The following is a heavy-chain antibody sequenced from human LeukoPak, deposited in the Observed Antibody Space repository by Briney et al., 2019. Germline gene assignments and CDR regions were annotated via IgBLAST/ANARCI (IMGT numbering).Heavy chain of an antibody. Sequence: GGSLRLSCAASGFTFSSYSMNWVRQAPGKGLEWVSSISSSSSYIYYADSVKGRFTISRDNAKNSLYLQMNSLRAEDTAVYYCARDSLPGDSSGWYGFDYWGQGTLVTVSS. V-gene: IGHV3-21*01. J-gene: IGHJ4*02. D-gene: IGHD6-19*01. CDR2: ISSSSSYI. CDR3: ARDSLPGDSSGWYGFDY. CDR1: GFTFSSYS.